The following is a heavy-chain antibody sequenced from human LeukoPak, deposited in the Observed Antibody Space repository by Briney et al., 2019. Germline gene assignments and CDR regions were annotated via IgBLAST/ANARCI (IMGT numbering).Heavy chain of an antibody. J-gene: IGHJ4*02. D-gene: IGHD3-22*01. Sequence: PSETLSLTCTVSGGSISRYYWSWIRQPPGKGLEWIGYISYSGSTNYNPSLKSRVTISVDTSQNQFSLKLSSVTAADTAMYYCARHLYESRGQTSFDYWGQGTLVTVSS. CDR2: ISYSGST. CDR1: GGSISRYY. V-gene: IGHV4-59*08. CDR3: ARHLYESRGQTSFDY.